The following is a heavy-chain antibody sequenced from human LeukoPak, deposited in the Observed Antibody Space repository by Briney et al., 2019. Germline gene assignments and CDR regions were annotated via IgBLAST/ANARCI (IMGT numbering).Heavy chain of an antibody. J-gene: IGHJ4*02. CDR1: AYTYTSYG. CDR3: AREDMWSAKGNFDY. Sequence: ASVKVSCKASAYTYTSYGISWVRQAPGQGLEWMGWISAYNGNTNYAQKLQGRGTMTTDTSTSTAYMEVRSLRSDDTAVYYCAREDMWSAKGNFDYWGQGTLVTVSS. V-gene: IGHV1-18*01. D-gene: IGHD2-21*01. CDR2: ISAYNGNT.